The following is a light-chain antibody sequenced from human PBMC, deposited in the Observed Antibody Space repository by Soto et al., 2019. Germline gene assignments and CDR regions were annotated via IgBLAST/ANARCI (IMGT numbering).Light chain of an antibody. CDR3: QQYGSSPGT. J-gene: IGKJ1*01. V-gene: IGKV3-20*01. Sequence: EIVLTQSPGTLSLSPGEIATLFVSASQSVSSSYLAWYQQKPGQAPRLLIYGASSRATGIPDRFSGSGSGTDFTLTISRLEPEDFAVYYCQQYGSSPGTFGQGTKV. CDR2: GAS. CDR1: QSVSSSY.